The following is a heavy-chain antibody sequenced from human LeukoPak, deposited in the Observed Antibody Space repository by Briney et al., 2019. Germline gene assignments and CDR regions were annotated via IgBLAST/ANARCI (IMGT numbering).Heavy chain of an antibody. V-gene: IGHV3-30-3*01. CDR2: ISYDGSNK. CDR3: ARDKADSSGYYSGYYYYGMDV. J-gene: IGHJ6*02. Sequence: GRSLRLSCAASGFTFSSYAMHWVRQAPGKGLEWVAVISYDGSNKYYADSVKGRFTISRDNSKNTLYLQMNSLRAEDTAVYYCARDKADSSGYYSGYYYYGMDVWGQGTTVTVSS. D-gene: IGHD3-22*01. CDR1: GFTFSSYA.